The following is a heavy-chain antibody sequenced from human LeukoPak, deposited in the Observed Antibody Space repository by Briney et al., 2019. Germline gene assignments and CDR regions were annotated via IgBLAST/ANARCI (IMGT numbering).Heavy chain of an antibody. CDR1: GITFSSYG. J-gene: IGHJ6*03. CDR2: ISSTGGTT. Sequence: GGSLRLSCAASGITFSSYGMSWVRQAPGKGLEWVSSISSTGGTTYYADSVKGRFTISRDNSKNTLYLQMNSLRAEDTAIYYCAKNGDRGAYCTGGTCYPYFYYYMDVWGKGTTVT. V-gene: IGHV3-23*01. CDR3: AKNGDRGAYCTGGTCYPYFYYYMDV. D-gene: IGHD2-15*01.